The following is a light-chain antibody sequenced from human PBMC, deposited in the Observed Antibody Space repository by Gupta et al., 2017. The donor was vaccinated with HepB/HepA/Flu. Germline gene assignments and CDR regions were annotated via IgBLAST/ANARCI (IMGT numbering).Light chain of an antibody. Sequence: SYVPTQPHSVSVAPGKTATITCGGDKIGSKSVHWYHQKPGQAPALVVYDDSDRPSGIPERFSGSNSENTATLTISRVEAGDEADYYCQVWHRTSGVFGGGTKLTVL. CDR2: DDS. V-gene: IGLV3-21*03. CDR3: QVWHRTSGV. J-gene: IGLJ3*02. CDR1: KIGSKS.